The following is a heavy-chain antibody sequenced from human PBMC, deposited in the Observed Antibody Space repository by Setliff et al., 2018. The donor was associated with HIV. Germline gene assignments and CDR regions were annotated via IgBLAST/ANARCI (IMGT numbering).Heavy chain of an antibody. CDR3: ARDLMAGSDF. Sequence: GASVKVSCKASGYTFTSYGITWVRQAPGQGLEWLGWISPYNGNTNYAQKFQDRVTMTTDTSTSTAYMELRSLRSDDTAVYYCARDLMAGSDFWGQGTPVFVSS. CDR2: ISPYNGNT. J-gene: IGHJ4*02. CDR1: GYTFTSYG. V-gene: IGHV1-18*01. D-gene: IGHD2-8*01.